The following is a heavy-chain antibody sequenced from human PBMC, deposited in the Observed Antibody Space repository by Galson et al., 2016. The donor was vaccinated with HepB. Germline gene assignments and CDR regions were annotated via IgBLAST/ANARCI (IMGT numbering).Heavy chain of an antibody. V-gene: IGHV3-23*01. Sequence: SLRLSCAASGFTFSSNWMGWVRQSPGKGLEWVSTIGGDGATFYGDSVKGRFTISRDDSKSTLYLRMDSLRVEDTATYHCTKRCITNTCHNADDFWGQGTLVTVSS. J-gene: IGHJ4*02. CDR3: TKRCITNTCHNADDF. D-gene: IGHD1-20*01. CDR2: IGGDGAT. CDR1: GFTFSSNW.